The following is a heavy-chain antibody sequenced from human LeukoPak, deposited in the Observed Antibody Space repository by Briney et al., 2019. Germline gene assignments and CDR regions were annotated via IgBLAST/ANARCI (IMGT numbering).Heavy chain of an antibody. CDR3: ARGQRDNSNWRLYDY. Sequence: KPSEILSLTCAIYGESFSGYFWTWIRQPPGKGLEWIGEINHSGTTNYNPSLKSRVTISADASRNQFSLRLNSPTAADTALYYCARGQRDNSNWRLYDYWGQGTLVTVSS. CDR2: INHSGTT. D-gene: IGHD6-13*01. CDR1: GESFSGYF. V-gene: IGHV4-34*01. J-gene: IGHJ4*02.